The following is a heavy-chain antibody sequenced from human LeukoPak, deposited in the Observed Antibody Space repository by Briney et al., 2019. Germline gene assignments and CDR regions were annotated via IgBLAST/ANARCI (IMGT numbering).Heavy chain of an antibody. Sequence: SETLSLTCAVYGGSFSGYYWSWIRQPPGKGLEWIGEINHSGSTNYNPSLKSRVTISVDTSKNQFSLKLSSVTAADTAVYYCARRQRSGWYGYWGQGTLVTVSS. J-gene: IGHJ4*02. CDR2: INHSGST. V-gene: IGHV4-34*01. D-gene: IGHD6-19*01. CDR1: GGSFSGYY. CDR3: ARRQRSGWYGY.